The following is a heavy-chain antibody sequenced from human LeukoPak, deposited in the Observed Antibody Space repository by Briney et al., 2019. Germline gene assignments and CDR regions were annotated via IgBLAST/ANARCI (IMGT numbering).Heavy chain of an antibody. V-gene: IGHV4-59*01. J-gene: IGHJ5*02. D-gene: IGHD3-10*01. CDR1: GGSISSYY. Sequence: SETLPLTCTVSGGSISSYYWSWIRQPPGKGLEWIGYIYYSGSTNYNPSLKSRVTISVDTSKNQFSLKLSSVTAADTAVYYCAAYYYGSGANWFDPWGQGTLVTVSS. CDR3: AAYYYGSGANWFDP. CDR2: IYYSGST.